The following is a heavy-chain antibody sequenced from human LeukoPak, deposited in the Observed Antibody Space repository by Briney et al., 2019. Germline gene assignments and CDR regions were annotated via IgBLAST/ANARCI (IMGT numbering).Heavy chain of an antibody. Sequence: ASMKVSCKASGYTFTSYGISWVRQAPGQGLEWMGWISAYNGNTNYAQKLQGRVTMTTDTSTSTAYMELRSLRSDDTAVYYCARDHLGGYDFDYWGQGTLVTVSS. CDR3: ARDHLGGYDFDY. V-gene: IGHV1-18*04. D-gene: IGHD5-12*01. CDR2: ISAYNGNT. J-gene: IGHJ4*02. CDR1: GYTFTSYG.